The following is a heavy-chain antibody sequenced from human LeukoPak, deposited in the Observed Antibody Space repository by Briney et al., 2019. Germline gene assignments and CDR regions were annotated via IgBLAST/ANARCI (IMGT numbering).Heavy chain of an antibody. CDR1: GFTFSSYG. CDR2: ISYDGSNK. D-gene: IGHD2-2*01. V-gene: IGHV3-30*03. J-gene: IGHJ4*02. CDR3: FLGFVVEPAAIDY. Sequence: PGRSLRLSCAASGFTFSSYGMHWVRQAPGKGLEWVAVISYDGSNKYYADSVKGRFTISRDNSKNTLYLQMNSLRAEDTAVYYCFLGFVVEPAAIDYWGQGTLVTVSS.